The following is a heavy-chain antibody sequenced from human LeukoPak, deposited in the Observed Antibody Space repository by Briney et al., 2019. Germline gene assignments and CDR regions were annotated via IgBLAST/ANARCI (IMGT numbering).Heavy chain of an antibody. CDR2: ISDSSSYI. J-gene: IGHJ6*03. V-gene: IGHV3-21*04. CDR3: ARVLRYCSGGNCYSGGLGYMDV. Sequence: GGSLRLSCTASGFIFSTYSMNWVRQAPGKGLEWVSSISDSSSYIYYADSVKGRFTISRDNAKNSLFLQMNSLRAEDTAVYYCARVLRYCSGGNCYSGGLGYMDVWGKGTTVTISS. CDR1: GFIFSTYS. D-gene: IGHD2-15*01.